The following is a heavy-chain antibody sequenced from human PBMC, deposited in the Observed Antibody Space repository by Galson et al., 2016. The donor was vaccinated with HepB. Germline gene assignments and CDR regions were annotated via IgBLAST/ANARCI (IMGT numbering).Heavy chain of an antibody. CDR2: IYYSGST. CDR1: GGSISSADYY. CDR3: ARGYSYGGGIY. V-gene: IGHV4-31*03. Sequence: TLSLTCTVSGGSISSADYYWSWIRQHAGKGLEWIGYIYYSGSTYYNPSLKSRVTMSIDTSKNQFSLKMTSVTAADTAVYYCARGYSYGGGIYWGRETLVTVSS. D-gene: IGHD5-18*01. J-gene: IGHJ1*01.